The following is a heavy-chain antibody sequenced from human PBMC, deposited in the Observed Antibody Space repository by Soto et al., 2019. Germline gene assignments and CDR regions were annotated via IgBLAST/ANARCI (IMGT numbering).Heavy chain of an antibody. CDR1: GYTLTELS. J-gene: IGHJ5*02. D-gene: IGHD3-10*01. CDR3: AAETGEDGAGSYYQGLSWLDR. V-gene: IGHV1-24*01. CDR2: FDPEDGET. Sequence: ASVKVSCKVSGYTLTELSMHWVRQAPGKGLEWMGVFDPEDGETSYAQKFQGRVTMTEDTSTDTAYMELSSLRSEDTAVYYCAAETGEDGAGSYYQGLSWLDRWGQGTLVTVSS.